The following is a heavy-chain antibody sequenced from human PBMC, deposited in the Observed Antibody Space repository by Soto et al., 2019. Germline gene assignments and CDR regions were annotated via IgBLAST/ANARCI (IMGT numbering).Heavy chain of an antibody. V-gene: IGHV3-53*04. Sequence: EVQLVESGGGLVQPGGSLRLSCAASGFTVTSSYMGWVRQAPGKGLEWVSVIYSGGDTYYGDSVKGRFTISRHSSKNTRYLQMNSLRAEDTAVYYCARAYGSGSYPSDYWGQGTQVTVSS. CDR3: ARAYGSGSYPSDY. J-gene: IGHJ4*02. CDR1: GFTVTSSY. D-gene: IGHD3-10*01. CDR2: IYSGGDT.